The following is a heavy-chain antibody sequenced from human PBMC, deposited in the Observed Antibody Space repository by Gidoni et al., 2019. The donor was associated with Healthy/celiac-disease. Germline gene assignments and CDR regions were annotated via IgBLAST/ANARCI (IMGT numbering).Heavy chain of an antibody. CDR3: ARHWEYSSSWYPRAAFDI. CDR1: GCSFTSYW. CDR2: IDPGASYT. V-gene: IGHV5-10-1*03. Sequence: EVQLVQSGAEVKKPGESLRISCKGSGCSFTSYWISLVRQMPGKGLEWMGRIDPGASYTNYSPSFQGHVTISADKSISTAYLQWSSLKASDTAMYYCARHWEYSSSWYPRAAFDIWGQGTMVTVSS. D-gene: IGHD6-13*01. J-gene: IGHJ3*02.